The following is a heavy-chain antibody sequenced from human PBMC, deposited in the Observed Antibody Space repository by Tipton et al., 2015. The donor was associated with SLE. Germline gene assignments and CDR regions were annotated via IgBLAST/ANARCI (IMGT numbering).Heavy chain of an antibody. J-gene: IGHJ2*01. Sequence: TLSLTCAVYGGSFSGYYWSWIRQPPGKGLEWIGEINPSGSTNYSPSLKSRVNISVDTSKNQFSLKMTSLTAADTAVYYCARGYRIAALRPWYFDLWGRGTLVTVSS. V-gene: IGHV4-34*01. CDR3: ARGYRIAALRPWYFDL. D-gene: IGHD6-13*01. CDR1: GGSFSGYY. CDR2: INPSGST.